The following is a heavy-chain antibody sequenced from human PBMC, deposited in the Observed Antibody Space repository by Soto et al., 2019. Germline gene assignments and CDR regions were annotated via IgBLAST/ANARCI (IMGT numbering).Heavy chain of an antibody. CDR3: ARAVYSYGSFDY. Sequence: SETLSLTCTVSGGSVNSGNYYWSWIRQPPGKGLEWIGYFYYSGSTNYNPSLKSRVTISLDTSNKQFSLKLNSLTAADTAVYYCARAVYSYGSFDYWGQGTLVTVSS. D-gene: IGHD5-18*01. CDR1: GGSVNSGNYY. CDR2: FYYSGST. J-gene: IGHJ4*02. V-gene: IGHV4-61*01.